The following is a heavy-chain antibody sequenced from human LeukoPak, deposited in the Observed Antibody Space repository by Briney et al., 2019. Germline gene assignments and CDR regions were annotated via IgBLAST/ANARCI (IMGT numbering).Heavy chain of an antibody. J-gene: IGHJ6*02. D-gene: IGHD3-10*01. V-gene: IGHV3-23*01. CDR1: GFTFSSYA. CDR2: TSGSGGST. CDR3: ASQGSQGVITAYYYYGMDV. Sequence: GGSLRLSCAASGFTFSSYAMSWVRQAPGKGLEWVSATSGSGGSTYYADSVKGRFTISRDNSKNTLYLQMNSLRAEDTAVYYCASQGSQGVITAYYYYGMDVWGQGTTVTVSS.